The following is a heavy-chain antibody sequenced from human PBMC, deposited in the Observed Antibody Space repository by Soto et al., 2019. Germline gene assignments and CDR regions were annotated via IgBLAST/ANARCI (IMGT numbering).Heavy chain of an antibody. D-gene: IGHD2-15*01. CDR2: IIPIFGTA. V-gene: IGHV1-69*13. Sequence: ASVKVSCKASGGTFSSYAISWVRQAPGQGLEWMGGIIPIFGTANYARKFQGRVTITADESTSTAYMELSSLRSEDTAVYYCARGRGYCSGGSCYGGYYYYGMDVWGQGTTVTVSS. CDR1: GGTFSSYA. J-gene: IGHJ6*02. CDR3: ARGRGYCSGGSCYGGYYYYGMDV.